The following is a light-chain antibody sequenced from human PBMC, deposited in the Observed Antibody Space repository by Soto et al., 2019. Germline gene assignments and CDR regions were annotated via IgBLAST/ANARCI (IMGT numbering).Light chain of an antibody. V-gene: IGKV3D-20*02. Sequence: EIVLTQSPGTLSLSPGERATLSCRASQSVSSYYLAWYQQKPGQAPRLLIYAASSRATGIPDRFSGGGSGTDFTLTISRLEPEDFAVYYCQQRDKWPITFGQGTRLEIK. CDR1: QSVSSYY. CDR2: AAS. CDR3: QQRDKWPIT. J-gene: IGKJ5*01.